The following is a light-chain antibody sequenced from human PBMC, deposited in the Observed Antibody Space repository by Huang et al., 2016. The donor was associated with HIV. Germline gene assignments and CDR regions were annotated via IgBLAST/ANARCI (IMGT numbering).Light chain of an antibody. J-gene: IGKJ4*01. V-gene: IGKV1-NL1*01. CDR3: QQYFTSPPLT. Sequence: DIQMTQSPSSLSASVGDRVTITCRASQGISNSLVWYQQKPGRAPKLLVYSASRLGSGVPSRFSGRGSGTDYTRTISRLQPEDFATYYCQQYFTSPPLTFGGGTKVEIK. CDR2: SAS. CDR1: QGISNS.